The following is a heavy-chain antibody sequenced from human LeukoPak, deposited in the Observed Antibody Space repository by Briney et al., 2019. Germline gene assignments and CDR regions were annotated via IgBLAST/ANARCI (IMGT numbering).Heavy chain of an antibody. V-gene: IGHV4-61*02. Sequence: PSQTLSFTCTVSGGSISSGSYYWSWIGQPAGKGLEWIGRIYTSGSTNYNPSLKSRVTISVDTSKNQFSLKLSSVTAAGTAVYYCATGSPIQTNYFDYWGQGTLVTVSS. D-gene: IGHD2-2*02. J-gene: IGHJ4*02. CDR3: ATGSPIQTNYFDY. CDR2: IYTSGST. CDR1: GGSISSGSYY.